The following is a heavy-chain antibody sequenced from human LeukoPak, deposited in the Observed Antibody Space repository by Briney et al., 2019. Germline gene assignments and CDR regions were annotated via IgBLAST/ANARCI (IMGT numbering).Heavy chain of an antibody. J-gene: IGHJ5*02. Sequence: ASVKVSCKASGYTFTSNGISWVRQAPGQGLEWMGWISTYNGNTNYAQKFRDRVTMTTDTSTSTVYMELRSPGSDDTAVYYCARDLGYCTSTSCSRQWFDPWGQGTLVTVSS. CDR3: ARDLGYCTSTSCSRQWFDP. V-gene: IGHV1-18*01. CDR2: ISTYNGNT. CDR1: GYTFTSNG. D-gene: IGHD2-2*01.